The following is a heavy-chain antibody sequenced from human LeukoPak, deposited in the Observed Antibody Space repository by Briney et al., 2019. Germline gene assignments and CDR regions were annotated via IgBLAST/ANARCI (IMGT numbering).Heavy chain of an antibody. CDR3: ARDVVKEYYYDSSGYCFDY. CDR1: GYTFTGYY. V-gene: IGHV1-2*02. J-gene: IGHJ4*02. D-gene: IGHD3-22*01. Sequence: ASVKVSCKASGYTFTGYYMYWVRQAPGQGLEWMGWINPNSGGTNYAQKFQGRVTMTRDTSISTAYMELSRLRSDDTAVYYCARDVVKEYYYDSSGYCFDYWGQGTLVTVSS. CDR2: INPNSGGT.